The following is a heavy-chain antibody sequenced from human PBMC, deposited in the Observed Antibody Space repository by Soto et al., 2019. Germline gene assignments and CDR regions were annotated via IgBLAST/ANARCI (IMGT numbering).Heavy chain of an antibody. J-gene: IGHJ4*02. D-gene: IGHD1-26*01. CDR3: ARVNSEKYLSFES. V-gene: IGHV2-70*01. CDR2: IDWDDDK. Sequence: GSGPTLVNPTQTLTLTCTFSGFSLNTGEMYVSWIRQPPGKALEWLALIDWDDDKYYTTSLKTRLTISKDTSKNQVVLTMTNMDPVDTATYYCARVNSEKYLSFESWGQGTLVTVSS. CDR1: GFSLNTGEMY.